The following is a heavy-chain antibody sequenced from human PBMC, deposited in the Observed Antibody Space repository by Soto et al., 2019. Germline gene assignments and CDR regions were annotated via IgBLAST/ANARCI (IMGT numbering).Heavy chain of an antibody. CDR1: GYTFTNYG. CDR2: INPYNAKT. CDR3: ARGSDSLGW. J-gene: IGHJ4*02. V-gene: IGHV1-18*01. D-gene: IGHD6-19*01. Sequence: QVQLVQSGAEVKRPGASVKVSCKASGYTFTNYGITWVRQAPGQGLERMGWINPYNAKTNYAQKFQGRVSMTTDTSTSTADMEVRSLRSDDTAIYYCARGSDSLGWWGQVTLVTVSS.